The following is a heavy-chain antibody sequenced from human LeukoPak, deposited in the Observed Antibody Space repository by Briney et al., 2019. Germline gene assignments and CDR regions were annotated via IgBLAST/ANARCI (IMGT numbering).Heavy chain of an antibody. CDR2: VDPQSKRQ. CDR1: GYTFIDYY. J-gene: IGHJ5*02. Sequence: ASVKVSCKASGYTFIDYYIHWVHQAPGKGLEWIGRVDPQSKRQKFAEKFQGRVTITADTSTDTAYMELSSLRYEGTGVYFCFANSGSYQGWFDPWGQGTLVTVSS. V-gene: IGHV1-69-2*01. D-gene: IGHD1-26*01. CDR3: FANSGSYQGWFDP.